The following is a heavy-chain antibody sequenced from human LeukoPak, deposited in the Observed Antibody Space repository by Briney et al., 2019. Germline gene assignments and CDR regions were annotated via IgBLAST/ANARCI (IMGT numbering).Heavy chain of an antibody. Sequence: PSETLSLTCTVSGDSISSYYWSWIRQPPGKGLEWIGYIYYTGSTNYNPSLKSRVTMSVDTSKNQFSLNLNSVTAADTAVYYCARHNSHGDYPLDYWSQGTLVTVSS. CDR3: ARHNSHGDYPLDY. CDR1: GDSISSYY. J-gene: IGHJ4*02. D-gene: IGHD4-17*01. CDR2: IYYTGST. V-gene: IGHV4-59*08.